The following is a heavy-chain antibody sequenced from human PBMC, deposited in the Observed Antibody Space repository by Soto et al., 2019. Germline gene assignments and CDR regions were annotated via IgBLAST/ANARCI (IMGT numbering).Heavy chain of an antibody. Sequence: QAQVVQSGAAVLKPGSSVKLSCKASEGTFNSYSIAWVRHAPGQGLEWMGGIIPYYNTLNYAQKFQDRFTITADDSTNTVYMELSSLRSDDTAVYFCASGASRWYPYFFDSWAQGTLVTVSS. CDR3: ASGASRWYPYFFDS. V-gene: IGHV1-69*01. D-gene: IGHD6-13*01. CDR2: IIPYYNTL. CDR1: EGTFNSYS. J-gene: IGHJ4*02.